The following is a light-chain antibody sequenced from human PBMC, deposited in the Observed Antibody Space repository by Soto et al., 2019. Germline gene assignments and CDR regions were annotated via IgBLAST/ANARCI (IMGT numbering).Light chain of an antibody. CDR2: GAS. Sequence: EIVMTQSPATLSVSPGERATLSCRASHSVSSNLAWYQQKPGQAPRLLIYGASTRATGIPARFSGSGSGTEFTLTISSLQSEDFAVYYCQQYGNFPYTFGQGTKLEIK. V-gene: IGKV3-15*01. CDR3: QQYGNFPYT. J-gene: IGKJ2*01. CDR1: HSVSSN.